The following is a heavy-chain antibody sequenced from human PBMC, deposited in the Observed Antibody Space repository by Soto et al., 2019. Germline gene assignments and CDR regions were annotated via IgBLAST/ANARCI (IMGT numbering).Heavy chain of an antibody. V-gene: IGHV3-64*01. D-gene: IGHD2-15*01. Sequence: GGSLRLSCAASGFTFSSYAMHWVRQAPGKGLEYVSAISSNGGSTYYANSVKGRFTISRDNSKNTLYLQMGSLRAEDMAVYYCARYGIFGGISEFFYYGMDVWGQGTTVTVSS. CDR2: ISSNGGST. CDR1: GFTFSSYA. CDR3: ARYGIFGGISEFFYYGMDV. J-gene: IGHJ6*02.